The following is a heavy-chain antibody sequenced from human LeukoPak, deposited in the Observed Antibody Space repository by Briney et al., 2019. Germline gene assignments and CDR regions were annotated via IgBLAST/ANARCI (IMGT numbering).Heavy chain of an antibody. Sequence: ASVTVSCKASGYTFTGYYMHWVRQAPGQGLESMGWINPNSGGTNYAQKFQGRVTMTRDTSISTAYMELSRLRPDDTAVYYCASSECSSTSCLYYYYYYGMDVWGQGTTVTVSS. D-gene: IGHD2-2*01. J-gene: IGHJ6*02. CDR2: INPNSGGT. V-gene: IGHV1-2*02. CDR3: ASSECSSTSCLYYYYYYGMDV. CDR1: GYTFTGYY.